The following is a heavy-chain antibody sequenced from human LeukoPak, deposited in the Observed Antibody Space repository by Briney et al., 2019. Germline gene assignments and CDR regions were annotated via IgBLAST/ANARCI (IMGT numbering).Heavy chain of an antibody. CDR2: ISIISSTI. Sequence: GGSLRLSCAASGFTFSSFSMNWVRQAPGKGLEWISYISIISSTIYYADSVKGRFTISRDNAKNLLDLQMNSLRAEDTAVYYCARSAYNTAKSFDIWGQGTMVTVSS. D-gene: IGHD5-18*01. J-gene: IGHJ3*02. CDR1: GFTFSSFS. CDR3: ARSAYNTAKSFDI. V-gene: IGHV3-48*01.